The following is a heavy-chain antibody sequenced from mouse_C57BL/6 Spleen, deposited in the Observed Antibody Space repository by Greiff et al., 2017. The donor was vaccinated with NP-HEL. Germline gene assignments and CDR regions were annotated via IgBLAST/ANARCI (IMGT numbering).Heavy chain of an antibody. Sequence: EVKLVESGPGMVKPSQSLSLTCTVTGYSITSGYDWHWIRHFPGNKLEWMGYISYSGSTNYNPSLKSRISITHDTSKNHFFLKLNSVTTEDTATYYCARDGDYDDGYWYFDVWGTGTTVTVSS. V-gene: IGHV3-1*01. CDR2: ISYSGST. CDR1: GYSITSGYD. CDR3: ARDGDYDDGYWYFDV. J-gene: IGHJ1*03. D-gene: IGHD2-4*01.